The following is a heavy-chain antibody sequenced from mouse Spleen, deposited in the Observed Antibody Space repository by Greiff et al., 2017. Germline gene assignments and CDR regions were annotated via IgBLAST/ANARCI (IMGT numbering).Heavy chain of an antibody. D-gene: IGHD4-1*01. CDR3: ARDGTGTNYFDY. CDR1: GFTFSDYG. CDR2: ISSGSSTI. Sequence: EVQLVESGGGLVKPGGSLKLSCAASGFTFSDYGMHWVRQAPEKGLEWVAYISSGSSTIYYADTVKGRFTISRDNAKNTLFLQMTSLRSEDTAMYYCARDGTGTNYFDYWGQGTTLTVSS. J-gene: IGHJ2*01. V-gene: IGHV5-17*01.